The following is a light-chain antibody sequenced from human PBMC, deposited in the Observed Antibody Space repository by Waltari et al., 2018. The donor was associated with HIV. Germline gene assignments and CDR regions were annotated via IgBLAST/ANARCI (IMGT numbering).Light chain of an antibody. J-gene: IGLJ3*02. V-gene: IGLV1-47*01. CDR2: RNN. CDR3: AAWDNSLSAPV. Sequence: QSVLTQPPSASGTPGQRVTISCSGSSSHIGSNTVYWYQQLPGTAPKLLIYRNNQRPSGVPDRFSGSKSGTSASLAISGLRSEDEADYYCAAWDNSLSAPVFGGGTKLTVL. CDR1: SSHIGSNT.